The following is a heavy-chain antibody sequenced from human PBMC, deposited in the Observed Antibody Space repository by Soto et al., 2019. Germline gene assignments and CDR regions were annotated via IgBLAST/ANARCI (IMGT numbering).Heavy chain of an antibody. J-gene: IGHJ4*02. CDR1: GFMFSSAW. CDR3: VEGWNDF. V-gene: IGHV3-15*01. D-gene: IGHD1-1*01. Sequence: EVQVVESGGDLVEPGGSLRLSCVTSGFMFSSAWMSWVRQAPGKGLEWVARIKSTRDGGARDYAVPVNGRFSISRDDSKSTVYLQMNTLRVEDTALYYCVEGWNDFWGQGTLVTVSS. CDR2: IKSTRDGGAR.